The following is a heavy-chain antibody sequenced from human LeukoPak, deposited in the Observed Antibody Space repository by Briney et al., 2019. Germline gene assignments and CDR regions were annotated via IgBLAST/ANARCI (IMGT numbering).Heavy chain of an antibody. CDR3: AQDHCSRGGYYYDFDY. V-gene: IGHV3-23*01. CDR1: GFTFSRYA. Sequence: AGGSLRLSWAASGFTFSRYAMSWVRQAPGKGLEWVSAISGSGVSTYYADSVKGRFTTSRDNSKDTLYLQMDSLRDDDTAVYYCAQDHCSRGGYYYDFDYWGQGTLVTVSS. D-gene: IGHD2-15*01. J-gene: IGHJ4*02. CDR2: ISGSGVST.